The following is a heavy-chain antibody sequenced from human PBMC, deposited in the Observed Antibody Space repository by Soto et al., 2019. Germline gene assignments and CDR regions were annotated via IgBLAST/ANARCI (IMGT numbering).Heavy chain of an antibody. CDR3: AIGRGGSYGGNSAHFDI. CDR2: IWYDGSKK. CDR1: GFTFSGFG. J-gene: IGHJ3*02. D-gene: IGHD4-17*01. Sequence: QVQLVESGGGVVQPGTSLRLSCEASGFTFSGFGMHWVRQAPGKGLEWVAVIWYDGSKKYYVDCVKGRFTISRDNSKNALYLQMNSLRAEDTAVYYCAIGRGGSYGGNSAHFDIWGQGTLVTVSS. V-gene: IGHV3-33*01.